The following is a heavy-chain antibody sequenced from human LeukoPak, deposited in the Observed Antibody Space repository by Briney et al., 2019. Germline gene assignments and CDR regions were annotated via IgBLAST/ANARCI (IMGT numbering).Heavy chain of an antibody. J-gene: IGHJ3*02. D-gene: IGHD3-3*01. CDR1: GFTFSSYW. V-gene: IGHV3-7*03. CDR2: IKQEGSET. CDR3: ARESGITIFGVVAIRGAFAI. Sequence: PGGSLRLSCAASGFTFSSYWMIWVRQAPGKGGEGVANIKQEGSETYYVDSVKGRFTISRDNAKNSLYLQMNSLRAEDTAVYYCARESGITIFGVVAIRGAFAIWGQGTMVTVSS.